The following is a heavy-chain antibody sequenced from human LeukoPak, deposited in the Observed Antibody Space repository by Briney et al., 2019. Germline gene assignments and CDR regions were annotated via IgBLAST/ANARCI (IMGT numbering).Heavy chain of an antibody. CDR1: GFTFSDYY. Sequence: SGGSLRLSCAASGFTFSDYYMSWIRQAPGKGLEWVSYISSSGSTIYYADSVKGRFTISRDNAKNSLYLQMNSLRAEDTAVYYRARIMGTYYRPDAFDIWGQGTMVTVSS. CDR2: ISSSGSTI. D-gene: IGHD5-18*01. J-gene: IGHJ3*02. V-gene: IGHV3-11*04. CDR3: ARIMGTYYRPDAFDI.